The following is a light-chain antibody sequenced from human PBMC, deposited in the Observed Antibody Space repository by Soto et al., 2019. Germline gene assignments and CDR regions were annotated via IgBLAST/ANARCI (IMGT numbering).Light chain of an antibody. Sequence: QSVLTQPPSASGSPGQSVTISCTGTSSDFGGYSYVSWYQRHPGKAPKLMIYEVTKRPSGVPDRFSGSKSGNTASLTVSGLQAEDEADYYCSSYAGSNNLYVFGTGTKVTVL. CDR1: SSDFGGYSY. V-gene: IGLV2-8*01. J-gene: IGLJ1*01. CDR2: EVT. CDR3: SSYAGSNNLYV.